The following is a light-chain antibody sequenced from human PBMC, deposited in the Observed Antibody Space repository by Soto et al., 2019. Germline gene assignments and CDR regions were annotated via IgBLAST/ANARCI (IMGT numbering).Light chain of an antibody. CDR1: QSVSSN. CDR3: QQYNNWPRGYT. V-gene: IGKV3-15*01. J-gene: IGKJ2*01. Sequence: EIVMTQSPATLSVSPGERATLSCRASQSVSSNLAWYQQKPGQAPRLLIYNAASRATGIPARFSGSGSGTEFTLTVSSMQSEDFAVYYCQQYNNWPRGYTFGQGTKVDIK. CDR2: NAA.